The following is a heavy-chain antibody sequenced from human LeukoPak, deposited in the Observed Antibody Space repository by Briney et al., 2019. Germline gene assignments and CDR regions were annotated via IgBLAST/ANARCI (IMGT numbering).Heavy chain of an antibody. CDR1: GYAFTGYY. D-gene: IGHD1-26*01. J-gene: IGHJ5*02. CDR3: ARERLWKSGSYYVEFDP. Sequence: GASVKVSCKASGYAFTGYYMHWVRQAPGQGLEWMGWINPNSGGTNYAQKFQGRVTMTRDTSISTAYMELSRLRSDDTAVYYCARERLWKSGSYYVEFDPWGQGTLVTVSS. V-gene: IGHV1-2*02. CDR2: INPNSGGT.